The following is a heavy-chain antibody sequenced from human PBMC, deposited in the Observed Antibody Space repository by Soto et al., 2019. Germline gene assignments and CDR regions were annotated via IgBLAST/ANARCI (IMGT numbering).Heavy chain of an antibody. CDR2: ISGGGTTM. CDR3: AGDPYYYGSAF. CDR1: GFRFSDHY. Sequence: QVQLVESGGGLVEPRGSLRLSCAASGFRFSDHYMTWIRQAPGKGLEWVSKISGGGTTMYYADSVKGRFTVSRDNAKNSLYLQMNSLRAEDTAVYYCAGDPYYYGSAFWGQGALVTVSS. V-gene: IGHV3-11*01. D-gene: IGHD3-10*01. J-gene: IGHJ4*02.